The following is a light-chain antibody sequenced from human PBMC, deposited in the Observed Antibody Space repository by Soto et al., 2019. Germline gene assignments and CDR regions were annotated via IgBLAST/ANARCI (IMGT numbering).Light chain of an antibody. V-gene: IGKV1-33*01. CDR2: DAS. CDR3: QQYDNHPPYT. CDR1: QDISNY. Sequence: DIQMTQSPSSLSASVGDRVTITCQASQDISNYLNWYQQKPGKATKLLIYDASNLETGVPSRFSGSGSGTDFTFTISSLQPEDIATYYCQQYDNHPPYTFGQGNKLEIK. J-gene: IGKJ2*01.